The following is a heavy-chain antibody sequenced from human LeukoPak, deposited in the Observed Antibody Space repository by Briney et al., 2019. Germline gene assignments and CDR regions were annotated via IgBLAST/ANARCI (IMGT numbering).Heavy chain of an antibody. CDR1: GHTFTSYG. CDR2: ISAYNGNT. Sequence: ATVKVSCKASGHTFTSYGISWVRQAPGQGLEWMGWISAYNGNTNYAQKLQGRVTMTTDTSTSTAYMELRSLRSDDTAVYYCARDRPRPYYYYGMDVWGKGTTVTVSS. CDR3: ARDRPRPYYYYGMDV. V-gene: IGHV1-18*04. J-gene: IGHJ6*04.